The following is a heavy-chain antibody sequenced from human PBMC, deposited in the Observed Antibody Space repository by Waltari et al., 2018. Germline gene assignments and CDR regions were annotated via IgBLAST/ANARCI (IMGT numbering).Heavy chain of an antibody. J-gene: IGHJ6*02. CDR1: GYNFIKFG. CDR3: AKDLGQWLPKTLYGLDV. V-gene: IGHV1-18*01. Sequence: QVQLVQSGVEVKKPGASVEVSCKSSGYNFIKFGVSWVRQAPGQGLEWMGWSSGANTNTYYAQEFKDSVTLTTDPSTSTAYMEVRSLRPEDTAVYYCAKDLGQWLPKTLYGLDVWGQGTTVTVSS. CDR2: SSGANTNT. D-gene: IGHD6-19*01.